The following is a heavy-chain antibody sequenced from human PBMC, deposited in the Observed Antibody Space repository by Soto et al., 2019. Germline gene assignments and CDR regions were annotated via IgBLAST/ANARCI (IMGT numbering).Heavy chain of an antibody. CDR3: STLDQMLSYHFYYMDV. V-gene: IGHV3-15*01. Sequence: EVQLVESGGGLVKPGGSLRLSCAASGFTFSDTWMNWVRQAPGKGLEWVGGIKIKGDGDTADYAAPVKGRFTISRDDSKNTLYLQMDSLKTADTAVYYCSTLDQMLSYHFYYMDVWGRGTTVTVSS. D-gene: IGHD2-2*01. CDR2: IKIKGDGDTA. J-gene: IGHJ6*03. CDR1: GFTFSDTW.